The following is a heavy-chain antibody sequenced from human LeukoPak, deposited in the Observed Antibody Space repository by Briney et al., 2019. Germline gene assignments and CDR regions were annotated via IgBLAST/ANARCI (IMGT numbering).Heavy chain of an antibody. D-gene: IGHD3-22*01. Sequence: SETLSLTCTVSGGSISSYYWSWIRQPPGKGLEWIGYIYYSGSTNYNPFLKSRVTISVDTSKNQFSLKLSSVTAADTAVYYCARGEDYYDSSGYFDYWGQGTLVTVSS. J-gene: IGHJ4*02. CDR1: GGSISSYY. CDR2: IYYSGST. V-gene: IGHV4-59*01. CDR3: ARGEDYYDSSGYFDY.